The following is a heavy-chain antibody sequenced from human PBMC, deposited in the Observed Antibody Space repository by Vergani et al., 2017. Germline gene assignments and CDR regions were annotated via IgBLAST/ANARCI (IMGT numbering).Heavy chain of an antibody. D-gene: IGHD2-2*01. J-gene: IGHJ5*02. CDR2: IIPIFGTA. Sequence: QVQLVQSGAEVKKPGSSVKVSCKASGGTFSSYAISWVRQAPGQGLEWMGGIIPIFGTANYAQKFQGRVTITADESTSTAYMELSSLRSEDTAVYYCARAQGYCSSTSCYPRRFYPWGQGTLVTVSS. CDR1: GGTFSSYA. CDR3: ARAQGYCSSTSCYPRRFYP. V-gene: IGHV1-69*01.